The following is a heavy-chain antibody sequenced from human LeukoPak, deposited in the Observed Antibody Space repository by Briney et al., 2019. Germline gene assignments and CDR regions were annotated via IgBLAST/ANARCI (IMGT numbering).Heavy chain of an antibody. CDR1: GDSVSSNSAA. CDR3: ARGPPTTVFLNNWFDP. J-gene: IGHJ5*02. V-gene: IGHV6-1*01. D-gene: IGHD4-17*01. Sequence: SQTLSLTCAISGDSVSSNSAAWNWIRQSPSRGLEWLGRTYYRSKWYNDYAVSVKSRITINPDTSKNQFSLQLNSVTPEDTAEYYCARGPPTTVFLNNWFDPWGQGTLVTVSS. CDR2: TYYRSKWYN.